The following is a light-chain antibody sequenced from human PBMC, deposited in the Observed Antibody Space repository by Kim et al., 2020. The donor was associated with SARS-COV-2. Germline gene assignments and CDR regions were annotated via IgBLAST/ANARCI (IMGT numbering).Light chain of an antibody. CDR3: QAWDSSTVV. CDR1: KLGDKY. CDR2: QDS. Sequence: SYELTQPPSVSVYPGQTASITCSGDKLGDKYACWYQQKPGQSPVLVIYQDSKRPSGIPERFSGSNSGNTATLTNSGTQAMDEADYYCQAWDSSTVVFGGG. V-gene: IGLV3-1*01. J-gene: IGLJ2*01.